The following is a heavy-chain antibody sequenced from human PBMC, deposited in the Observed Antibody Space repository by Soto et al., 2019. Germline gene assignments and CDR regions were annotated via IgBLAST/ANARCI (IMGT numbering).Heavy chain of an antibody. J-gene: IGHJ6*02. Sequence: PGGSLRLSCAASGFTFSSYWMHWVRQAPGKGLVWVSRINSDGSSTSYADSVKGRFTISRDNAKNTLYLQMNSLRAEDTAVYYCARGSHVDFWSGYYPYGMDVWGQGTTVTVSS. CDR2: INSDGSST. CDR3: ARGSHVDFWSGYYPYGMDV. D-gene: IGHD3-3*01. CDR1: GFTFSSYW. V-gene: IGHV3-74*01.